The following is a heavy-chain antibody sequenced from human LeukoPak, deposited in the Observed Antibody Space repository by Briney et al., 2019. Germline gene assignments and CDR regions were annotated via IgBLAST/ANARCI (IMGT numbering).Heavy chain of an antibody. V-gene: IGHV3-15*01. J-gene: IGHJ5*02. Sequence: GGSLRLSCAASGFTFSNAWMIWVRQAPGKGLEWVGRMKSKSDGGTTDYAAPVKGRFTISRDDSKNTLYLQMNSLRAEDTAVYYCARDGRRTYCGGDCYSDWFDPWGQGTLVTVSS. CDR1: GFTFSNAW. CDR3: ARDGRRTYCGGDCYSDWFDP. CDR2: MKSKSDGGTT. D-gene: IGHD2-21*01.